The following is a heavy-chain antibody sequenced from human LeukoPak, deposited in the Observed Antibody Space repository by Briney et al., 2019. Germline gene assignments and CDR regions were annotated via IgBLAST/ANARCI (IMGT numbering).Heavy chain of an antibody. CDR2: INAGNGNT. V-gene: IGHV1-3*01. D-gene: IGHD5-12*01. CDR3: ASGGDIVATEMNY. Sequence: ATVKVSCKASGYTFTSYAMHWVRQAPGQRLEWMGWINAGNGNTKYSQKSQGRVTITRDTSASTAYMELSSLRSEDTAVYYCASGGDIVATEMNYWGQGTLVTVSS. J-gene: IGHJ4*02. CDR1: GYTFTSYA.